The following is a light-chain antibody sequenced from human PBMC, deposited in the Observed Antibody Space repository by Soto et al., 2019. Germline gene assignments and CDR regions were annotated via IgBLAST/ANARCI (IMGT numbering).Light chain of an antibody. J-gene: IGLJ2*01. CDR2: DVS. Sequence: QSALTQPASVSGSPGQSITISCTEASSDVGDYNYVSWYQQHPGKAPKLMIYDVSYRPSGVSIRFSGSKSGSTASLTISGLQAEDEADYYCSSYTTTNAVLFGGGTKLHRP. V-gene: IGLV2-14*03. CDR3: SSYTTTNAVL. CDR1: SSDVGDYNY.